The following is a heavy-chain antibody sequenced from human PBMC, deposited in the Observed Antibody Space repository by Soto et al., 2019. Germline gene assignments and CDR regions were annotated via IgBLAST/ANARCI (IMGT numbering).Heavy chain of an antibody. CDR3: ARGDVRGAYYYYGMDV. V-gene: IGHV1-18*01. D-gene: IGHD3-10*02. J-gene: IGHJ6*02. CDR2: ISPYNGKT. Sequence: GASVKVSCKASGYTFTNYGITWVRQAPGQGFEWMGWISPYNGKTNYAQRLQGRVTMTTDTSTSTAYMELRSLRSEDTAVYYCARGDVRGAYYYYGMDVWGQGTTVTVSS. CDR1: GYTFTNYG.